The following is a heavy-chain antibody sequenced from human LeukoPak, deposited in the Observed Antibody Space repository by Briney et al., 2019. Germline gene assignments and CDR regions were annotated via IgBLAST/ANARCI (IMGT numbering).Heavy chain of an antibody. CDR1: GGTLSSYA. CDR3: ARDREYYDSSGYIDY. J-gene: IGHJ4*02. V-gene: IGHV1-69*05. CDR2: IIPIFGTA. Sequence: GASVKVSCKASGGTLSSYAISWVRQAPGQGLEWMGGIIPIFGTANYAQKFQGRVTMTRDTSTSTVYMELSSLRSEDTAVYYCARDREYYDSSGYIDYWGQGTLVTVSS. D-gene: IGHD3-22*01.